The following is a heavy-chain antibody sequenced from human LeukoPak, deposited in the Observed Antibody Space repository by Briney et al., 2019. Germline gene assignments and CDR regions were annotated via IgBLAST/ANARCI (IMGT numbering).Heavy chain of an antibody. V-gene: IGHV4-34*01. CDR2: INRSGST. Sequence: KPSETLSLTCAVYGGSFSGYYWSWIRQPPGKGLEWIGEINRSGSTNYNPSLKSRVTISVDTSKNQFSLKLSSVTAADTAVYYCARGAPTQYCDFWSGYSRYYGMDVWGQGTTVTVSS. CDR3: ARGAPTQYCDFWSGYSRYYGMDV. J-gene: IGHJ6*02. D-gene: IGHD3-3*01. CDR1: GGSFSGYY.